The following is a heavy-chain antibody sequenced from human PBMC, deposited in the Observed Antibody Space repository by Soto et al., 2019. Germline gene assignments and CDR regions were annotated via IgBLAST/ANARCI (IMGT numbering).Heavy chain of an antibody. CDR1: GGTFSSYA. CDR3: ATARRYYDILTGYGTFDY. CDR2: IIPIFGTA. D-gene: IGHD3-9*01. Sequence: ASVKVSCKASGGTFSSYAISWVRQAPGQGLEWMGGIIPIFGTAIYAQKFQGRVTMTEDTSTDTAYMELSSLRSEDTAVYYCATARRYYDILTGYGTFDYWGQGTLVTVSS. J-gene: IGHJ4*02. V-gene: IGHV1-69*06.